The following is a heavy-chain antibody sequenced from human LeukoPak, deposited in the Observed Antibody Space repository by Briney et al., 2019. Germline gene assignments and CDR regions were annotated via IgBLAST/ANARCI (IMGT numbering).Heavy chain of an antibody. D-gene: IGHD2-15*01. V-gene: IGHV1-18*01. CDR2: ISAYNGNT. J-gene: IGHJ5*02. CDR3: ARDRKRGIYCSGGSCYINWFDP. Sequence: ASVKVSCKASGYTFTSYGISWVRQAPGQGLEWMGWISAYNGNTNYAQKLQGRVTMTTDTSTSTAYTELRSLRSDDTAVYYCARDRKRGIYCSGGSCYINWFDPWGQGTLVTVSS. CDR1: GYTFTSYG.